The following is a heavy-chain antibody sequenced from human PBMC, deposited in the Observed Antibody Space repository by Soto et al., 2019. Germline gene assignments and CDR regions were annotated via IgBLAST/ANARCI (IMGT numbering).Heavy chain of an antibody. J-gene: IGHJ4*02. V-gene: IGHV3-30-3*01. CDR1: GFTFSSYA. D-gene: IGHD6-6*01. Sequence: GGSLRLSCAASGFTFSSYAMHWVRQAPGKGLEWVAVISYDGSNKYYADSVKGRFTISRDNSKNTLYLQMNSLRAEDTAVYYCARDSSSTLDYWGQGTLVTVSS. CDR3: ARDSSSTLDY. CDR2: ISYDGSNK.